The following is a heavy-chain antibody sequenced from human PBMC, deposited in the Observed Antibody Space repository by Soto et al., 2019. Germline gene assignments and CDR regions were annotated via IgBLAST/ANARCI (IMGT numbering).Heavy chain of an antibody. CDR3: ARDKITGLFDY. V-gene: IGHV4-30-2*01. D-gene: IGHD2-8*02. Sequence: SETLSLTCAVSGGSISSGGYSWSWIRQPPGKGLEWIGEINHSGSTNYNPSLKSRVTISVDTSKNQFSLKLTSVTAADTAVYYCARDKITGLFDYWGQGALVTVSS. J-gene: IGHJ4*02. CDR2: INHSGST. CDR1: GGSISSGGYS.